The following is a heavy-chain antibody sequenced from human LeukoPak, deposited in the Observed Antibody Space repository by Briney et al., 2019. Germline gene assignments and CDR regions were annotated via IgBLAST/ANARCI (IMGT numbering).Heavy chain of an antibody. CDR3: ANGWYLGGWFDP. Sequence: SETLSLTCAVYGGSFSGYYWSWIRQPPGKGLEWIGEINHSGSTNYNPSLKSRVTISVDTSKNQFSLKLSSVTAADTAVYYCANGWYLGGWFDPWGQGTLVTVSS. D-gene: IGHD6-19*01. CDR2: INHSGST. V-gene: IGHV4-34*01. CDR1: GGSFSGYY. J-gene: IGHJ5*02.